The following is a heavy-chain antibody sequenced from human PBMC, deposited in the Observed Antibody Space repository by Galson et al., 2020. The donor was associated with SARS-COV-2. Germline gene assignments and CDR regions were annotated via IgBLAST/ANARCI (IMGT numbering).Heavy chain of an antibody. D-gene: IGHD3-3*01. Sequence: ASVKVSCKASGYTFTGYYMHWVRQAPGQGLEWMGWINPNSGGTNYAQKFQGRVTMTEDTSTDTAYMELSSLRSEDTAVYYCATSTIFGVVRLNNWFDPWGQGTLVTVSS. J-gene: IGHJ5*02. CDR1: GYTFTGYY. CDR3: ATSTIFGVVRLNNWFDP. CDR2: INPNSGGT. V-gene: IGHV1-2*02.